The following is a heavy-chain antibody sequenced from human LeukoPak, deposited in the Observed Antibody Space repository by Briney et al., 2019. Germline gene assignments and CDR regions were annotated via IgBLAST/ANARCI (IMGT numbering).Heavy chain of an antibody. V-gene: IGHV6-1*01. CDR3: ARDLCSGGSCYWRFDY. Sequence: SQTLSLTCAISGDTVSSNIAAWNWIRQSPSRGLEWRGRTYYRSKWNNDYAVSVKSRISLNPDTSKNQFSLQLNSVTPEDTAVYSCARDLCSGGSCYWRFDYWGQGTLVTVPS. CDR1: GDTVSSNIAA. CDR2: TYYRSKWNN. J-gene: IGHJ4*02. D-gene: IGHD2-15*01.